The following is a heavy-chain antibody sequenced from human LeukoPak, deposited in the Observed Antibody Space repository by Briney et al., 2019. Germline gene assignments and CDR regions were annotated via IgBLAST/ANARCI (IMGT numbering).Heavy chain of an antibody. J-gene: IGHJ6*03. V-gene: IGHV3-48*01. CDR3: ARESTWLGHYYYYMDV. CDR1: GFTFSSYS. Sequence: PGGSLRLSCAASGFTFSSYSMNWVRQAPGKGLEWVSYISSSSSSTIYYADSVKGRFTISRDNAKNSLYLQMNSLRAEDTAVYYCARESTWLGHYYYYMDVWGKGTTVTVSS. D-gene: IGHD3-10*01. CDR2: ISSSSSSTI.